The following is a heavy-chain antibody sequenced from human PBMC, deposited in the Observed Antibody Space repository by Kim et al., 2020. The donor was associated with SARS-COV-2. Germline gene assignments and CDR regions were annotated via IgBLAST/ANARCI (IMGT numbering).Heavy chain of an antibody. CDR1: GGSISSSSYY. CDR3: ARQTSSGYYYVFYYYY. D-gene: IGHD3-22*01. CDR2: IYYSGST. Sequence: SETLSLTCTVSGGSISSSSYYWGWIRQPPGKGLEWIGSIYYSGSTYYNPSLKSRVTISVDTSKNQFSLKLSSVTAADTAVYYCARQTSSGYYYVFYYYY. J-gene: IGHJ6*03. V-gene: IGHV4-39*01.